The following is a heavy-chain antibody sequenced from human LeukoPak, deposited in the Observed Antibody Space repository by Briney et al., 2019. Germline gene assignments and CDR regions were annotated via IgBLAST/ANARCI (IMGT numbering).Heavy chain of an antibody. D-gene: IGHD4-17*01. CDR2: IIPIFGTA. J-gene: IGHJ3*02. CDR1: GGTFSSYA. Sequence: ASVKVSCKASGGTFSSYAISWVRQAPGQGLEWMGGIIPIFGTANYAQKFQGRVTITADESTSTAYMELSSLRSEDTAVYYCASDDYGDYGANDAFDIWAKGQWSPSLQ. V-gene: IGHV1-69*13. CDR3: ASDDYGDYGANDAFDI.